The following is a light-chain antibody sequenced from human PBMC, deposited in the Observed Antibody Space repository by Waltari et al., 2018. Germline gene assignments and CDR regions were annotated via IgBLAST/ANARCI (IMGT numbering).Light chain of an antibody. Sequence: DIQMTQSPSSFPASVGDRVTIPCQASQDISNYLNWYQQKPGKAPKLLIYDASNLETGVPSRFSGSGSGTDFTFTISSLQPEDIATYYCQQYDNLPMYTFGQGTKLEIK. CDR2: DAS. J-gene: IGKJ2*01. V-gene: IGKV1-33*01. CDR1: QDISNY. CDR3: QQYDNLPMYT.